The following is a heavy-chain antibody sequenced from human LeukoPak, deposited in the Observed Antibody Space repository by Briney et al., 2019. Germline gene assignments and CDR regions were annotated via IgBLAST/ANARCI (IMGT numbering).Heavy chain of an antibody. Sequence: SVKVSCKASGGTFSSYAISWVRQAPGQGLEWMGGIIPIFGTANYAQKIQGRVTMTTDTSTNTAYMELRSQRSDDTAVYYCARDPPHLCSSTSCFGDYWGQGTLVTVSS. J-gene: IGHJ4*02. V-gene: IGHV1-69*05. D-gene: IGHD2-2*01. CDR3: ARDPPHLCSSTSCFGDY. CDR2: IIPIFGTA. CDR1: GGTFSSYA.